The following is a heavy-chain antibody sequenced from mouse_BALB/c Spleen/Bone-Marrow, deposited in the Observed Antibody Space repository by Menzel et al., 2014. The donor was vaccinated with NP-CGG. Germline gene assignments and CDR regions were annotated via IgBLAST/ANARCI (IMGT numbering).Heavy chain of an antibody. J-gene: IGHJ2*01. CDR1: GYAFTNYL. V-gene: IGHV1-54*01. Sequence: VQLQESGAELARPGTSVKVSCKASGYAFTNYLIEWVKRRPGQGLEWIGVINPGSRSTNYNEKFKGKATLTADKSSSTAYMQLSSLTSDDSAVYFCARRTTGVAPFDYWGQGTTLTVSS. CDR3: ARRTTGVAPFDY. CDR2: INPGSRST. D-gene: IGHD1-1*01.